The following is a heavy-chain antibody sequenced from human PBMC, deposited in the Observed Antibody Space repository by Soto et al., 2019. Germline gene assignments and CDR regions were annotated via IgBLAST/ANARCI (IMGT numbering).Heavy chain of an antibody. CDR3: ARDGSSGQYRYYYYGMDV. CDR1: GCTFSSYA. J-gene: IGHJ6*02. D-gene: IGHD3-22*01. Sequence: QVQLVQSGADVNKPGSSLKVSCKASGCTFSSYAISWVRQAPGQGLEWMGGIIPICGTANYAEKFQGRVTITADESTRTAYMELSRLRTEDMAVYYSARDGSSGQYRYYYYGMDVWGQVTTVTVSS. V-gene: IGHV1-69*01. CDR2: IIPICGTA.